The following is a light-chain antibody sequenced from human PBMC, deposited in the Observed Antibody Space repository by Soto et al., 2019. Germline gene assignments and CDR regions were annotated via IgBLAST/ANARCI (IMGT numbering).Light chain of an antibody. CDR2: WAS. CDR1: QSVLYSSNNKNY. J-gene: IGKJ4*01. CDR3: QQYYPGLT. Sequence: DIVMTQSPDSLAVSLGERATINCKSSQSVLYSSNNKNYLAWYQQKPGQPPKLLIYWASTRESGVPDRFSGSGAGRDFTLTISGPRAEDVAIYYCQQYYPGLTFGGGNKGEIK. V-gene: IGKV4-1*01.